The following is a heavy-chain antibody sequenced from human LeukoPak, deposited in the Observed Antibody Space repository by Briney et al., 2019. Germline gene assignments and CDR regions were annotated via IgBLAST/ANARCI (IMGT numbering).Heavy chain of an antibody. Sequence: SETLSLTCTVSGGSISSSSYYWGWIRQPPGKGLEWIGSIYYSGSTYYNPSLKSRVTISVDTSKNQFSLRLSSVTAADTAVYYCARHMADFDTRDLYYFDYWGQGTLVTVSS. CDR1: GGSISSSSYY. CDR3: ARHMADFDTRDLYYFDY. D-gene: IGHD3-22*01. CDR2: IYYSGST. V-gene: IGHV4-39*01. J-gene: IGHJ4*02.